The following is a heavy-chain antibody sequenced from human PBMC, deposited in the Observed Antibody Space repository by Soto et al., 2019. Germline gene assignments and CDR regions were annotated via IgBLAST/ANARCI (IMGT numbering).Heavy chain of an antibody. CDR2: IYSGGST. CDR1: GFTVSSNY. Sequence: EVQLVESGGGLVQPGGSLRLSCAASGFTVSSNYMSWVRQAPGKGLEWVSVIYSGGSTYYADSVKGRFTISRDNSKNTLNLQMTSLRAGDTAVYYCAREREGRYEIEGGGAFDIWGQGTMVTVSS. CDR3: AREREGRYEIEGGGAFDI. V-gene: IGHV3-66*01. D-gene: IGHD5-12*01. J-gene: IGHJ3*02.